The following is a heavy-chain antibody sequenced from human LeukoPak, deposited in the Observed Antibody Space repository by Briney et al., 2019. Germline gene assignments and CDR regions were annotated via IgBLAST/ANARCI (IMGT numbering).Heavy chain of an antibody. V-gene: IGHV4-4*02. D-gene: IGHD5-12*01. Sequence: SETLSLTCAVSGGSISSSNWWSWVRRPPGKGLEWIGEIYHSGSTNYNPSLKSRVTISVDKSKNQFSLKLSSVTAADTAVYYCARQGGYGYYFDYWGQGTLVTVSP. CDR2: IYHSGST. CDR1: GGSISSSNW. CDR3: ARQGGYGYYFDY. J-gene: IGHJ4*02.